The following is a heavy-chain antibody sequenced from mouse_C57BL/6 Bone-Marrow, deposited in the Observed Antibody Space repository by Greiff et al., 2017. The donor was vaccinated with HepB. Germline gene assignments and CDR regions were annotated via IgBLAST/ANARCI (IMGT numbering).Heavy chain of an antibody. J-gene: IGHJ3*01. D-gene: IGHD1-1*01. CDR2: IWSGGST. CDR3: ARNSAYYYGSSYWFAY. Sequence: VQLQQSGPGLVQPSQSLSITCTVSGFSLTSYGVHWVRQSPGKGMEWLGVIWSGGSTDYNAAFISRLSISKDNSKSQVFFKMNSLQADDTAIYYCARNSAYYYGSSYWFAYWGQGTLVTVSA. V-gene: IGHV2-2*01. CDR1: GFSLTSYG.